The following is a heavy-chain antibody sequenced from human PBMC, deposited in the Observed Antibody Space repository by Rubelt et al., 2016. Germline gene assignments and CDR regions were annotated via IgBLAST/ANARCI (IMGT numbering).Heavy chain of an antibody. Sequence: QVTLRESGPALVKPTQTLTLTCTFSGFSLSTSGMCVSWIRQPPGKAREWLALVYWDDDKRYSPSLKTRLTITKDVYRNRVVLTMANKDPGDTATYSGAHTQAPAALAWDYWGQGILVTVSS. V-gene: IGHV2-5*08. D-gene: IGHD2-2*01. CDR2: VYWDDDK. CDR1: GFSLSTSGMC. CDR3: AHTQAPAALAWDY. J-gene: IGHJ4*02.